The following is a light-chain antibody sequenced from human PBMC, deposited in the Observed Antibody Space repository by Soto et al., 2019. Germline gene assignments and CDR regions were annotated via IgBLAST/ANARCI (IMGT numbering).Light chain of an antibody. Sequence: EIVMTQSPATLSVSPGERATLSCRASQSVSSSLAWYQQKPGQAPRLLIYGACTRATGIPLRFSGSGSGTEFTLTISSLQSEDFALYHCQQYNNRPWTFGQGTKVEIK. CDR3: QQYNNRPWT. CDR2: GAC. CDR1: QSVSSS. J-gene: IGKJ1*01. V-gene: IGKV3-15*01.